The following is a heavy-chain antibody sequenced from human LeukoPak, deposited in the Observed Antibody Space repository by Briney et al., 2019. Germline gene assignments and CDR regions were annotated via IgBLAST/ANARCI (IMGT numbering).Heavy chain of an antibody. Sequence: ASVKVSCKASGFMFTNFDINWVRQASGLGLEWMGWMDPNTGHTGYAQRFQGRVTLTRDTATSTAYMELRGLRSDDTAIYYCVRDGEGVGISVNYWFDPWSQGTLVTVSS. CDR2: MDPNTGHT. D-gene: IGHD3-10*01. CDR3: VRDGEGVGISVNYWFDP. V-gene: IGHV1-8*02. CDR1: GFMFTNFD. J-gene: IGHJ5*02.